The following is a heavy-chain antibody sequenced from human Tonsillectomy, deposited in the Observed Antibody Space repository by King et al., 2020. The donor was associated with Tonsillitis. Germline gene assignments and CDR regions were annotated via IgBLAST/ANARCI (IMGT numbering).Heavy chain of an antibody. CDR2: IVVGSENT. Sequence: QVQLVESGPEVKKPGTSVKVSCTASGFTFTSSAVQWVRQARGQRLEWIGWIVVGSENTNYAQKFQERVTITRDMSTSTAYIELSSLGSEDTDVYYWAAEGTNSPLSPGSYYYYYSGMDVWGQGTTVTVSS. CDR3: AAEGTNSPLSPGSYYYYYSGMDV. V-gene: IGHV1-58*01. D-gene: IGHD2-8*01. J-gene: IGHJ6*02. CDR1: GFTFTSSA.